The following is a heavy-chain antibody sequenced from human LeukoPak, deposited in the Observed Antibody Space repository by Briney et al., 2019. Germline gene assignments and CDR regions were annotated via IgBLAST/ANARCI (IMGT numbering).Heavy chain of an antibody. CDR2: ISYDGSNK. CDR3: ARDQAPTHFDY. Sequence: GRSLRLSCAASGFTFSSYASHWVRQAPGKGLEWVAVISYDGSNKYYADSVKGRFTISRDNSKNTLYLQMNSLRAEDTAVYYCARDQAPTHFDYWGQGTLVTVSS. J-gene: IGHJ4*02. V-gene: IGHV3-30*04. CDR1: GFTFSSYA.